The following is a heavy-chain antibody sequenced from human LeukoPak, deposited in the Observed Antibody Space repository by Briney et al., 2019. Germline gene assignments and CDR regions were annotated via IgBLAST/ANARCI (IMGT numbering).Heavy chain of an antibody. CDR3: ARAYSSSLYGYFQH. D-gene: IGHD6-13*01. Sequence: PGRSLRLSCAASGFTFSSYAMHWVRQAPGKGLEWVAVISYDGSNKYYADSVKGRFTISRDNSKNTLYLQMNSLRAEDTAVYYCARAYSSSLYGYFQHWGQGTLVTVSS. J-gene: IGHJ1*01. CDR2: ISYDGSNK. CDR1: GFTFSSYA. V-gene: IGHV3-30-3*01.